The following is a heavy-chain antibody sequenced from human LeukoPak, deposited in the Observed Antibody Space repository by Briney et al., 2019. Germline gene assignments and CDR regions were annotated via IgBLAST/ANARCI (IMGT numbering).Heavy chain of an antibody. CDR3: AKANDYGLDY. J-gene: IGHJ4*02. Sequence: HPGGSLGLCCEASGFTFCSYEMNWVRQAPGKGLEWVSYISSSGSTMYSADSVKGRFTISRDNSKNTLYLQMNSLRAEDTAVYYCAKANDYGLDYCGQGTLVTVSS. CDR2: ISSSGSTM. D-gene: IGHD4-17*01. V-gene: IGHV3-48*03. CDR1: GFTFCSYE.